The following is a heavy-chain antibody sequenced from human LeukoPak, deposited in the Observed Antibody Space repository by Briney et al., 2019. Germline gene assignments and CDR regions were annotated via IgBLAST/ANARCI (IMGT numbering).Heavy chain of an antibody. CDR2: ISTDGNSI. J-gene: IGHJ3*02. CDR1: GFTFSAYW. CDR3: AGAPQWLAYAYDI. D-gene: IGHD6-19*01. Sequence: PGGSLRLPCAASGFTFSAYWMHWVRQAPGKGLVWVSRISTDGNSISYADSVKGRLTISRDNAKNTLYLQMNSLRVEDTAVYYCAGAPQWLAYAYDIWGQGTMVTVPS. V-gene: IGHV3-74*01.